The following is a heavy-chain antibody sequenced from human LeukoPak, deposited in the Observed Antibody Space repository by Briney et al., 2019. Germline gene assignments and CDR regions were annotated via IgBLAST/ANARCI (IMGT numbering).Heavy chain of an antibody. J-gene: IGHJ4*02. Sequence: GGSLRLSCAASGFTFSSYAMSWVRQAPGKGLEWVSAISGSGHSTYYADSVKGRFTISRDNSKNTLSLQMNSLRAEDTAVYYCARGSDSWHYLDHWGQGTLVTVSS. CDR3: ARGSDSWHYLDH. D-gene: IGHD6-13*01. CDR1: GFTFSSYA. CDR2: ISGSGHST. V-gene: IGHV3-23*01.